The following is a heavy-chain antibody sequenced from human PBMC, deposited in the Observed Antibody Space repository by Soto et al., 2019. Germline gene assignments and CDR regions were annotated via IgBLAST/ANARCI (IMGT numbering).Heavy chain of an antibody. V-gene: IGHV3-30*18. D-gene: IGHD3-16*01. CDR2: ISYDGSNK. J-gene: IGHJ4*02. CDR1: GFTFSSYG. Sequence: QVQLVESGGGVVQPGRSLRLSCAASGFTFSSYGMHWVRQAPGKGLVWVAVISYDGSNKYYADSVKGRFTISRDNSKNTQYLQMNSLRADVTAVYYCAKDLGGAPTERGDYWGQGTLVTVSS. CDR3: AKDLGGAPTERGDY.